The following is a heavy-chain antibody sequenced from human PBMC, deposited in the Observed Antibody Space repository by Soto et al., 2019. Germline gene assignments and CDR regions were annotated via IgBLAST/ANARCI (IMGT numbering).Heavy chain of an antibody. CDR1: GFTFSSYS. D-gene: IGHD3-10*01. J-gene: IGHJ4*02. CDR3: ARNIMVRGIITYFDY. V-gene: IGHV3-48*01. CDR2: ISSDSNTI. Sequence: GGSLRLSCAASGFTFSSYSMNWVRQAPGKGLEWVSYISSDSNTIYYADSVMGRFTISRDNARNSLYLQVNSLRAEDTAVYYCARNIMVRGIITYFDYWGQGTLVTVSS.